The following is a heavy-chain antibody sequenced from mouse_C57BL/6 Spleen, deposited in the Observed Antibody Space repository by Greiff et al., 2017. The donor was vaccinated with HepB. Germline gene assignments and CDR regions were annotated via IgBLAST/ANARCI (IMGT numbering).Heavy chain of an antibody. J-gene: IGHJ3*01. D-gene: IGHD2-12*01. CDR1: GFTFSSYA. Sequence: DVQLVESGGGLVKPGGSLKLSCAASGFTFSSYAMSWVRQTPEKRLEWVATISDGGSYTYYPDNVKGRFTISRDNAKNNLYLQMSHLKSEDTAMFYCARDEERAYYSPAWFAYWGQGTLVTVSA. CDR2: ISDGGSYT. V-gene: IGHV5-4*01. CDR3: ARDEERAYYSPAWFAY.